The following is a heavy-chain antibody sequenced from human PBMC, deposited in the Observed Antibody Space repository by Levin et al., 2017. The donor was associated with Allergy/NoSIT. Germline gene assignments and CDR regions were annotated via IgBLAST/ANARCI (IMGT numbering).Heavy chain of an antibody. J-gene: IGHJ6*02. D-gene: IGHD3-22*01. CDR3: ARGGFPPPRPPTDYHGLDV. V-gene: IGHV3-11*05. Sequence: NTGGSLRLSCAASGFTFSEHYINWIRQAPGKGLEWISYISSSSSYIEYADSVKGRFTISRDNDEDTVFLHMDSLSAEDTAIYYCARGGFPPPRPPTDYHGLDVWGQGTTVTVSS. CDR1: GFTFSEHY. CDR2: ISSSSSYI.